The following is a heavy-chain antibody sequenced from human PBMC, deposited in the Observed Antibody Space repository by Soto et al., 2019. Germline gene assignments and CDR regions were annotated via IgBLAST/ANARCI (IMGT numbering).Heavy chain of an antibody. CDR2: IRQDGSEK. Sequence: GGSLRLSCVASGFTFRSYWMSWVRQAPGKGLEWVANIRQDGSEKYYVDSVKGRFTLSRDNAKNTLYLQMNSLRAEDTAVYYCAKDRKYFDYWGQGTLVTV. CDR1: GFTFRSYW. V-gene: IGHV3-7*01. J-gene: IGHJ4*02. CDR3: AKDRKYFDY.